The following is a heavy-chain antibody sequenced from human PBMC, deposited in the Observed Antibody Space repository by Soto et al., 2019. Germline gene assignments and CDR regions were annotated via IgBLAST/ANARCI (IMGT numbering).Heavy chain of an antibody. J-gene: IGHJ4*02. CDR1: GYTFTGYY. CDR2: INPYSGGA. CDR3: AGVIRCADYKCPLAL. Sequence: QVQLLQSGAEVKKPGASVKVSCKASGYTFTGYYMHWVRQAPGQGLEWMGWINPYSGGADYAQRFSGRVTITRDTDLSRVCMELSRVNFDDRGVNYCAGVIRCADYKCPLALWGEGTVVPVCS. V-gene: IGHV1-2*02. D-gene: IGHD3-10*01.